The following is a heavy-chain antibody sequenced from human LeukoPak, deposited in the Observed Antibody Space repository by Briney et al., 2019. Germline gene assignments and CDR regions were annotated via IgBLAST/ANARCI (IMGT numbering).Heavy chain of an antibody. D-gene: IGHD6-13*01. V-gene: IGHV1-18*01. CDR1: GYTFTSYG. J-gene: IGHJ4*02. Sequence: ASVKVSCKASGYTFTSYGISWVRQAPGQGLEWMGWISAYNGNTNYAQKLQGRVTMTTDTSTSTAYMELSSLRSEDTAVYYCARDRIYSRRFDYWGQGTLVTVSS. CDR3: ARDRIYSRRFDY. CDR2: ISAYNGNT.